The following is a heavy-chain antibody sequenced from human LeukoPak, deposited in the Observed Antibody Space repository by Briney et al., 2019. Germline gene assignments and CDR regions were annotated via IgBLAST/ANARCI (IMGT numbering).Heavy chain of an antibody. J-gene: IGHJ6*03. CDR1: GGSISSYY. CDR3: GADYYYYYMDV. V-gene: IGHV4-4*07. D-gene: IGHD6-13*01. CDR2: IYTSGST. Sequence: SETLSLTCSVSGGSISSYYWSWVRQPAGKGLEWIGRIYTSGSTNYNPSPKSRVTMSVDTSKNQFSLKLSSVTAADTAVYYCGADYYYYYMDVWGKGTTVTVSS.